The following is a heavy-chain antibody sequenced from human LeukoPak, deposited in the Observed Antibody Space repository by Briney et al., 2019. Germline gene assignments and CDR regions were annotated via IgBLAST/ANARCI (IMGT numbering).Heavy chain of an antibody. CDR1: GGSISSYY. CDR3: ARRKIVGAYNWFDP. V-gene: IGHV4-59*08. D-gene: IGHD1-26*01. J-gene: IGHJ5*02. Sequence: SETLSLTCTVSGGSISSYYWSWIREPPGKGLEWIGYIYYSGSTNYNPSLKSRVIISVDTSKNQFSLKLSSVTAADTAVYYCARRKIVGAYNWFDPWGQGTLVTVSS. CDR2: IYYSGST.